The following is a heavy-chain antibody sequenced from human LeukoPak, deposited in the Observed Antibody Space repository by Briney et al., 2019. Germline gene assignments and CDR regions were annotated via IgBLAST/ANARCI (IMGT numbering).Heavy chain of an antibody. CDR3: ARDPGDHASDI. CDR1: GYTFTGYY. Sequence: GASVKVSCXASGYTFTGYYMHWVRQATGQGLEWMGRINPNSGGTNYAQKFQGRVTMTRDTSISTAYMEQSRLRSDDTAVYYCARDPGDHASDIWGQGTMVTVSS. V-gene: IGHV1-2*06. CDR2: INPNSGGT. J-gene: IGHJ3*02. D-gene: IGHD7-27*01.